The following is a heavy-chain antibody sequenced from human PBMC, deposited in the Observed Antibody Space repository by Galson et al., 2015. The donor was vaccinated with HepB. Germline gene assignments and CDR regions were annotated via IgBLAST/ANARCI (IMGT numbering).Heavy chain of an antibody. J-gene: IGHJ5*02. Sequence: KVSCKASGYTFTSYWIGWVRQMPGKGLEWMGIIYPGDSDTRYSPSFQGQVTISADKSISTAYLQWSSLKASDTAMYYCARQTGNWFDPWGQGTLVTVSS. CDR2: IYPGDSDT. CDR3: ARQTGNWFDP. D-gene: IGHD1-14*01. V-gene: IGHV5-51*01. CDR1: GYTFTSYW.